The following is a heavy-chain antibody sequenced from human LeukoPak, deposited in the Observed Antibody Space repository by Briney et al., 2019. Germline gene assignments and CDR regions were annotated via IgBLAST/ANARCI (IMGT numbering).Heavy chain of an antibody. D-gene: IGHD3-10*01. Sequence: RPSETLSLTCTVSGGSISSYYWSWIRQPPGKGLEWIGYIYYIGSTNYNPSLKSRVTISVDTSKNQFSLKLSSVTAADTAVYYCARGAHITMANPLPLVGDWFDPWGQGTLVTVSS. J-gene: IGHJ5*02. CDR2: IYYIGST. V-gene: IGHV4-59*01. CDR1: GGSISSYY. CDR3: ARGAHITMANPLPLVGDWFDP.